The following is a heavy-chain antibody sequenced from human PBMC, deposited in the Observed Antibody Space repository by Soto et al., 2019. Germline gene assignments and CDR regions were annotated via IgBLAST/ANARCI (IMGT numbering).Heavy chain of an antibody. V-gene: IGHV4-31*03. CDR2: IYYSGST. Sequence: QVQLQESGPGLVKPSQTLSLTCTVSGGSISSGGYYWSWIRQHPGKGLEWIGYIYYSGSTYYNPSIKSRVTISVDTSKYQFSLKLSSVTAADTAVYYCARGKSIGGSGRSVNWFDPWGQGTLVTVSS. CDR1: GGSISSGGYY. J-gene: IGHJ5*02. CDR3: ARGKSIGGSGRSVNWFDP. D-gene: IGHD2-15*01.